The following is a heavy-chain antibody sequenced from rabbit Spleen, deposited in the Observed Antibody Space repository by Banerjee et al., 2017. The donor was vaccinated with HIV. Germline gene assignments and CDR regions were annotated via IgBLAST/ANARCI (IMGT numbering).Heavy chain of an antibody. J-gene: IGHJ4*01. CDR2: ISTGRSGST. CDR3: GRDETNTDGVKWGAFNL. D-gene: IGHD2-1*01. CDR1: GFSFSSSYY. Sequence: QSLEESGGGLVKPGASLTLTCTASGFSFSSSYYMCWVRQAPGKGLEWIACISTGRSGSTYYASWAKGRFTISKTSSTTVTLQMTSLTAADTATYFCGRDETNTDGVKWGAFNLWGPGTLVTVS. V-gene: IGHV1S40*01.